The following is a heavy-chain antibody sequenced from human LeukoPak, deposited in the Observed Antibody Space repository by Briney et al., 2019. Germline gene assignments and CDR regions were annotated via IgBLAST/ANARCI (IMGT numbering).Heavy chain of an antibody. Sequence: ASVKVSCKTSGYTFTGYDINCVRQAPGQGLEWMGWMKSNSGDTHFAQKFQGRVTMTRDTSISTAFMELSSLRSEDTAVYYCERGEYSSSWYPFDYWGQGSPVTVSS. D-gene: IGHD6-13*01. CDR3: ERGEYSSSWYPFDY. CDR2: MKSNSGDT. J-gene: IGHJ4*02. V-gene: IGHV1-8*01. CDR1: GYTFTGYD.